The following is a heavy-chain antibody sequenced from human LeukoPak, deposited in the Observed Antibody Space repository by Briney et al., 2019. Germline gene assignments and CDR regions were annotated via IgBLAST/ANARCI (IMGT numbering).Heavy chain of an antibody. D-gene: IGHD6-6*01. Sequence: PAGGSLRLSCAASGFTVSSNYMSWVRQAPGKGLEWVSVIYSGSGDSTYYADSVKGRFTLSRDNSRNTLYLQMNSLRAEDTAVYYCARGARSSSAEYDCWGQGTLVTVSS. CDR3: ARGARSSSAEYDC. CDR2: IYSGSGDST. CDR1: GFTVSSNY. J-gene: IGHJ4*02. V-gene: IGHV3-66*01.